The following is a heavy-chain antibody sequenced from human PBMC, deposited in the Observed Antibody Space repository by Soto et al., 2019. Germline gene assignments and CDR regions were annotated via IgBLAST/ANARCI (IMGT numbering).Heavy chain of an antibody. V-gene: IGHV1-8*01. J-gene: IGHJ5*02. CDR1: GYTFTSYD. CDR2: MNPNSGNT. CDR3: ARGSKYGAYSRWFDP. Sequence: QVQLVQSGAEVKKPGASVKVSCKASGYTFTSYDINWVRQATGQGLEYLGWMNPNSGNTAYVQKFQGRVTMTWDTSITTAYMELSSLRSDDTAVYFCARGSKYGAYSRWFDPWGQGTLVTVSS. D-gene: IGHD4-17*01.